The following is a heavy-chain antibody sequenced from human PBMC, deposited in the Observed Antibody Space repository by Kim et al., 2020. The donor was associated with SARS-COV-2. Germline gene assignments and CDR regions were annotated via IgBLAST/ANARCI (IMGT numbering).Heavy chain of an antibody. CDR1: GLTLSGSA. J-gene: IGHJ3*02. CDR2: IRSKSNSYET. V-gene: IGHV3-73*01. Sequence: GGSLRLSCAASGLTLSGSAMHWVRQASGTGLEWAGRIRSKSNSYETAYAASVEGRFTISRDDSKNTAYLQMNSLKTEDTAVYYCARGPPYSESYWDAFDIWGQGTMVTVSS. CDR3: ARGPPYSESYWDAFDI. D-gene: IGHD1-26*01.